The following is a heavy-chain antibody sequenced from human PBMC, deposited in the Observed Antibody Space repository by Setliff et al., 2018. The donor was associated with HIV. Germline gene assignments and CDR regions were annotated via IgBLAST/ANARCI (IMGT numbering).Heavy chain of an antibody. CDR1: EFTFSVYA. CDR3: ALRQRGGLVGAGNAFDI. D-gene: IGHD1-26*01. V-gene: IGHV3-23*01. Sequence: LRLSCAASEFTFSVYAMSWLRQAPGKGLEWVSGISGSGSSTYYADSVKGRFTISRDNSKNTLYLQMNRLRADDTAKYYCALRQRGGLVGAGNAFDIWGQGTMVTVSS. CDR2: ISGSGSST. J-gene: IGHJ3*02.